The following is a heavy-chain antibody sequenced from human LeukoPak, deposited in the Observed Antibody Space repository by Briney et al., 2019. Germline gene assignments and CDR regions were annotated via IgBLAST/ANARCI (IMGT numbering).Heavy chain of an antibody. V-gene: IGHV3-21*01. CDR3: ARDGSGYSYGRDLDY. CDR1: GFTFTSYS. D-gene: IGHD5-18*01. J-gene: IGHJ4*02. CDR2: ISGSSSYI. Sequence: PGGSLRLSCAASGFTFTSYSMNWVRQAPGKGLEWVSSISGSSSYIYYADSMKGRFTISRDNAKNSLYLRMNSLRAEDTGVYYCARDGSGYSYGRDLDYWGQGTLVTVSS.